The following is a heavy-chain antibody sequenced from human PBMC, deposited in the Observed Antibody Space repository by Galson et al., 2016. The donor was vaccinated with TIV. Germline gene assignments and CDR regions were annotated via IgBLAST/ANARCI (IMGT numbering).Heavy chain of an antibody. Sequence: SLRLSCAASGFSVSEPKYMYWVRQPPGKGLEWVSVITGGGTTYYADSVKGRFTISRDNSKNTLYLQMNSLRAEDTAVYFCARSYDSSGNRGRLDIWGQGALVTVSS. CDR1: GFSVSEPKY. CDR2: ITGGGTT. CDR3: ARSYDSSGNRGRLDI. J-gene: IGHJ4*02. D-gene: IGHD3-22*01. V-gene: IGHV3-53*03.